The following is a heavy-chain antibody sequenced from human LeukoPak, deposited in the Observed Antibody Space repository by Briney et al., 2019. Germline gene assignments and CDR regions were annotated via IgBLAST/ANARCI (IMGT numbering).Heavy chain of an antibody. D-gene: IGHD6-19*01. Sequence: PSETLSLTCAVYGGSFSGYYWSWIRQPPGKGLEWIGEISHSGSTNYNPSLKSRVTISVDTSKNQFSLKLSSVTAADTAVYYCARAPQWLVPDYWGQGTLVTVSS. CDR2: ISHSGST. CDR3: ARAPQWLVPDY. V-gene: IGHV4-34*01. J-gene: IGHJ4*02. CDR1: GGSFSGYY.